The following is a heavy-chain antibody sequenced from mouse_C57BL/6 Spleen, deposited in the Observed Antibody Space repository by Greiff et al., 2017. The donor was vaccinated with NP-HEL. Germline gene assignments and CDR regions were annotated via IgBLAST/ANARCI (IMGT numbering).Heavy chain of an antibody. CDR1: GYTFTEYT. CDR3: ARHGGGYYYGSRTYFGV. D-gene: IGHD1-1*01. Sequence: QVQLKQSGAELVKPGASVKLSCKASGYTFTEYTIHWVKQRSGQGLEWIGWFYPGSGSIKYNEKFKDKATLTADKSYSTVYMELSRLTSEDSAVYCCARHGGGYYYGSRTYFGVWGTGTTVTVSS. CDR2: FYPGSGSI. V-gene: IGHV1-62-2*01. J-gene: IGHJ1*03.